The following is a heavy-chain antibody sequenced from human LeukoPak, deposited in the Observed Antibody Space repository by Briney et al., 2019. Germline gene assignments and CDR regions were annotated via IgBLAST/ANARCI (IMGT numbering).Heavy chain of an antibody. V-gene: IGHV5-51*01. D-gene: IGHD3-16*01. Sequence: VEAPMISCHGSCYIFSNYWIFWVLQMPAKSLEWMGIIYHGDSNTSYIPSFQGQVTISADKSINTAYLQWSSLRAADTAMYYCARREGYDLMTAYGYWGQGTLVTVSS. J-gene: IGHJ4*02. CDR3: ARREGYDLMTAYGY. CDR1: CYIFSNYW. CDR2: IYHGDSNT.